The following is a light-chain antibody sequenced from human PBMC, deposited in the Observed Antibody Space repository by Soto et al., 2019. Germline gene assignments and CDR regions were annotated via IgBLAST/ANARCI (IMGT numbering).Light chain of an antibody. V-gene: IGKV1-5*01. J-gene: IGKJ4*01. Sequence: DIQMTQSPSTLSASVGDRVIITCRASQSISTWLAWYQQKPGEGPKLLIYSASTLQSGVPSRFSGSGSGTEFTLTINGLQPDDFATYYCQQYDGNFGGGTRVEIK. CDR2: SAS. CDR3: QQYDGN. CDR1: QSISTW.